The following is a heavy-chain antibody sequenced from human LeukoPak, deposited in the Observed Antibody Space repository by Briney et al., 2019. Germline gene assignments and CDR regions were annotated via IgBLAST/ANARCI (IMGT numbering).Heavy chain of an antibody. V-gene: IGHV1-18*04. CDR1: GYTFTSYY. CDR3: ARGYPYWDAFDI. D-gene: IGHD2-8*02. CDR2: ISAYNGNT. Sequence: ASVKVSCKASGYTFTSYYMHWVRQAPGQGLEWMGWISAYNGNTNYAQKLQGRVTMTTDTSTSTAYMELRSLRSDDTAVYYCARGYPYWDAFDIWGQGTMVTVSS. J-gene: IGHJ3*02.